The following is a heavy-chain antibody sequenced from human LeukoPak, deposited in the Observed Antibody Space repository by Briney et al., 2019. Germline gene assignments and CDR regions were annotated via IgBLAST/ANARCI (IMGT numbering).Heavy chain of an antibody. V-gene: IGHV3-72*01. J-gene: IGHJ4*02. Sequence: PGGSLRLSCAAAGFTFSDHYMDWVRQAPGQGLEWVGLIRNKADGYNTIYAASVKGRFTISRDDSKNSVYLQMDSLKTEGTAVYYCGDLGSAGTDHWGQGTLVTVSS. CDR1: GFTFSDHY. D-gene: IGHD3-10*01. CDR3: GDLGSAGTDH. CDR2: IRNKADGYNT.